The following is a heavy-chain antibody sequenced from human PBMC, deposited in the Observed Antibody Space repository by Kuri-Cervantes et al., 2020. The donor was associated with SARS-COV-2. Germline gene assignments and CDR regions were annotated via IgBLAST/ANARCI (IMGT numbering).Heavy chain of an antibody. Sequence: SVKVSCKASGGTFSSYAISWVRQAPGQGLEWMGGIIPILGTANYAQKFQGRVTITADESTSTAYMELSSLRSEDTAVYYCARDRYCSSTSCRSNWFDPWGQGTLVTVSS. CDR1: GGTFSSYA. J-gene: IGHJ5*02. CDR3: ARDRYCSSTSCRSNWFDP. V-gene: IGHV1-69*13. CDR2: IIPILGTA. D-gene: IGHD2-2*01.